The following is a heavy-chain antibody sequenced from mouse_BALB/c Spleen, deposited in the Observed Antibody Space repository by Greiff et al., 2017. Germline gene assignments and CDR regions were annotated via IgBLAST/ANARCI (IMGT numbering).Heavy chain of an antibody. CDR3: ARGPAGDY. J-gene: IGHJ4*01. D-gene: IGHD1-2*01. V-gene: IGHV5-17*02. Sequence: LVESGGGLVQPGGSRKLSCAASGFTFSCFGMHWVRQAPEKGLEWVAYISSGSSTIYYADTVKGRFTISRDNPKNTLFLQMTSLRSEDTAMYYCARGPAGDYWGQGTSVTVSS. CDR2: ISSGSSTI. CDR1: GFTFSCFG.